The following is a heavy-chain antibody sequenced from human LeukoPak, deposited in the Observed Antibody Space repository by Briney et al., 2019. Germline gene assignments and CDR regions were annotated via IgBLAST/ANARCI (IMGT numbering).Heavy chain of an antibody. CDR2: IYYSGST. Sequence: SETLSLTCTVSGGSISGSTYYWGWIRQPPGKGLEGIGRIYYSGSTYYNPSLKSRVTISVDTSKNQFSLKLSSVTAADTAVYLCARGSSWYQTIFDYWGQGTLVTVSS. CDR1: GGSISGSTYY. J-gene: IGHJ4*02. V-gene: IGHV4-39*07. D-gene: IGHD6-13*01. CDR3: ARGSSWYQTIFDY.